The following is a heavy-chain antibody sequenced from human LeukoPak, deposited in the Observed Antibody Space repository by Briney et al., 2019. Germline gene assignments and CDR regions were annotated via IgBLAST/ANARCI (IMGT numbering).Heavy chain of an antibody. CDR2: IYYSGST. D-gene: IGHD3-16*02. CDR3: ARSHDHLWGNYPDY. Sequence: PSETLSLTCTVSGGSISSYYWGWIRQPPGKGLEWIGYIYYSGSTNYNPSLKSRVTISVDTSKNQFSLKLSSVTAADTAVYYCARSHDHLWGNYPDYWGQGTLVTVSS. J-gene: IGHJ4*02. CDR1: GGSISSYY. V-gene: IGHV4-59*01.